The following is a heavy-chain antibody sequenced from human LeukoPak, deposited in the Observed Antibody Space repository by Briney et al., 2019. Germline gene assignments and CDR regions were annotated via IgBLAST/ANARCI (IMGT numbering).Heavy chain of an antibody. V-gene: IGHV3-21*01. J-gene: IGHJ5*02. Sequence: GGSLRLSCAASGFTFSSYSMNWVRQAPGKGLEWVSSISSSSSYIYYADSVKRRFTLSTDPAQNSLYLQMNSLRAEDTAVYYCARDAGYGYCCGASCYSERWFDPWGQGTLVTVSS. CDR1: GFTFSSYS. D-gene: IGHD2-15*01. CDR2: ISSSSSYI. CDR3: ARDAGYGYCCGASCYSERWFDP.